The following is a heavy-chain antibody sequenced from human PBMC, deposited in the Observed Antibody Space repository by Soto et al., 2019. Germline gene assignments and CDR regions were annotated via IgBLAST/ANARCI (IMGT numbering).Heavy chain of an antibody. J-gene: IGHJ4*02. CDR2: IYYSGST. CDR3: ARRSGSYYDYIWGSYRYSFDY. CDR1: GGSISSSSYY. Sequence: PSETLSLTCTVSGGSISSSSYYWGWIRQPPGKGLEWIGSIYYSGSTYYNPSLKSRVTISVDTSKNQFSLKLSSVTAADTAVYYCARRSGSYYDYIWGSYRYSFDYWGQGTLVTVSS. V-gene: IGHV4-39*01. D-gene: IGHD3-16*02.